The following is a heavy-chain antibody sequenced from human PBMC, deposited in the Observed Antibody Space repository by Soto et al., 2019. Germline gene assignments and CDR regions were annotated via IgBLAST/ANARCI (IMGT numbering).Heavy chain of an antibody. CDR1: GFTFSSYS. D-gene: IGHD5-12*01. J-gene: IGHJ6*02. V-gene: IGHV3-21*01. CDR3: ARDGDSGPPGYYYYYYGMDV. CDR2: ISSSSSYI. Sequence: EVQLVESGGGLVKPGGSLRLSCAASGFTFSSYSMNWVRQAPGKGLEWVSSISSSSSYIYYADSVKGRFTSSRDNAKNSLYLQMNSLRGEDTAVYYCARDGDSGPPGYYYYYYGMDVWGQGTTVTVSS.